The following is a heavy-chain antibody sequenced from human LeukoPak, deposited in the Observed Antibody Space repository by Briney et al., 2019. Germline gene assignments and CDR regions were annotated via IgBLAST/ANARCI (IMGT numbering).Heavy chain of an antibody. CDR1: GGSISSGGYS. V-gene: IGHV4-30-2*01. CDR2: IYHSGST. CDR3: ARAPPGPIAAPTTYFDY. J-gene: IGHJ4*02. Sequence: SQTLSLTCAVSGGSISSGGYSWSWIRQPPGKGLEWIGYIYHSGSTYYNPSLKSRVTISVDRSKNQFSLKLSSVTAADTAVYYCARAPPGPIAAPTTYFDYWGQGTLVTVSS. D-gene: IGHD6-13*01.